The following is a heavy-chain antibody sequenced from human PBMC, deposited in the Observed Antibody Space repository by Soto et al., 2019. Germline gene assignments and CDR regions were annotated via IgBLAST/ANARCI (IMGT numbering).Heavy chain of an antibody. CDR3: ARDHRGGNLNWFDP. V-gene: IGHV4-4*07. CDR1: GGSISSYY. J-gene: IGHJ5*02. Sequence: PSETLSLTCTVSGGSISSYYWSWIRQPAGKGLEWIGRIYTSGSTNYNPSLKRRVTMSVDTSKNQFSLKLSSVTAADTAVYYCARDHRGGNLNWFDPWGQGTLVTVSS. D-gene: IGHD2-15*01. CDR2: IYTSGST.